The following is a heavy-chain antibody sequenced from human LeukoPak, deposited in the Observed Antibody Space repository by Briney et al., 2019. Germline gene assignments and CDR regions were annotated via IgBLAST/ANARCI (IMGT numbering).Heavy chain of an antibody. CDR1: GGSINSYY. CDR3: ASLPAGGGSRSWYFDL. V-gene: IGHV4-4*07. CDR2: IYTSGST. J-gene: IGHJ2*01. D-gene: IGHD3-16*01. Sequence: PSETLSLTCTVSGGSINSYYWSWIRQPAGKGLEWIGRIYTSGSTNYNPSLKSRVTMSVDTSKNQFSLKLSSVTAADTAVYYCASLPAGGGSRSWYFDLWGRGTLVTVSS.